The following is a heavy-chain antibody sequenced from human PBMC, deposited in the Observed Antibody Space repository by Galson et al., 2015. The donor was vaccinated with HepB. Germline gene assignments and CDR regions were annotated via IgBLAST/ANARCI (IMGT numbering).Heavy chain of an antibody. CDR1: GFTFTTSG. CDR2: IGYSGTYR. J-gene: IGHJ4*02. CDR3: ARDASEWSRDY. D-gene: IGHD3-3*01. Sequence: LRLSCAASGFTFTTSGMTWVRQAPGKGLEWVAVIGYSGTYRHYADSVKGRFAISRDNAKNSVYLQMNSPRVEDTAVYYCARDASEWSRDYWGQGTLVAVSS. V-gene: IGHV3-21*01.